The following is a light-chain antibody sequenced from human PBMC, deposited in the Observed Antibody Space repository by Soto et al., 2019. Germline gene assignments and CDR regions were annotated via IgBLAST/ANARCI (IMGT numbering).Light chain of an antibody. J-gene: IGLJ3*02. CDR1: SSNIGAGYD. V-gene: IGLV1-40*01. Sequence: QSVLTQPPSVSGAPGQTVTISCTGSSSNIGAGYDAQWYQQLPGTAPKLLMYGNSNRPSGVPDRFSGSKSGTSASLAITGLQAEDEADSYCQSYDSSLNDLVFGGGTKVTVL. CDR3: QSYDSSLNDLV. CDR2: GNS.